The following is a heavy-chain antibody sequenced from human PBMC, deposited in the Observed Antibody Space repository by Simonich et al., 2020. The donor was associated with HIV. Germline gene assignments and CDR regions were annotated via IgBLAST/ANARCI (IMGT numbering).Heavy chain of an antibody. CDR1: GGSLSGHS. CDR2: INHRGNT. Sequence: QVQLQQWGAGLLKPSETLSLTCVVYGGSLSGHSWSWVRQPKGKGLEWIGEINHRGNTNYNPSRKTRVTISLDTSKNQFSLKLSSVTAADTAVYYCARSPYYYDISGDLDYWGQGTLVTVSS. J-gene: IGHJ4*02. V-gene: IGHV4-34*01. D-gene: IGHD3-22*01. CDR3: ARSPYYYDISGDLDY.